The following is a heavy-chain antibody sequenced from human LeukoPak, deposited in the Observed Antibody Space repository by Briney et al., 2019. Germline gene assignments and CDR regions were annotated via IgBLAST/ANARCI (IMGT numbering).Heavy chain of an antibody. D-gene: IGHD2-2*02. V-gene: IGHV4-61*02. CDR1: GGSISSGSYF. J-gene: IGHJ5*02. CDR2: IYTSGST. Sequence: SETLSLTCTVSGGSISSGSYFWSWIRQPAGKGLEWIGRIYTSGSTNYNPSLKSRVTISVDTSKNQPSLKLSSVTAADTAMYYCARGNSYCSSTSCYIWFDPWGQGTLVTVSS. CDR3: ARGNSYCSSTSCYIWFDP.